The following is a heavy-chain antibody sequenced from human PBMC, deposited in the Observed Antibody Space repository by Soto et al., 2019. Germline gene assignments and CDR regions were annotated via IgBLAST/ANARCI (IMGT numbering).Heavy chain of an antibody. J-gene: IGHJ6*02. CDR1: GFTFSYHA. CDR3: ARGTTTSAFAGMDV. Sequence: ESGGGVVQPGRSLRLSCAASGFTFSYHALNWVRQAPGKGLEWVAVISFDGGNKYNAESVQGRFTISRDNSNCTLYLQMNSLRADDTAMYFCARGTTTSAFAGMDVWGQGTTVTVSS. D-gene: IGHD1-1*01. V-gene: IGHV3-30-3*01. CDR2: ISFDGGNK.